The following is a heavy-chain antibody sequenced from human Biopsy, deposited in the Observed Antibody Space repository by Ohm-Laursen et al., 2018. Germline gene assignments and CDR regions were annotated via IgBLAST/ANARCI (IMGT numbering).Heavy chain of an antibody. J-gene: IGHJ3*02. V-gene: IGHV4-59*01. CDR1: GGSMSSYY. CDR3: ARGEAGVYDALDI. CDR2: IYNSGST. Sequence: TLTLTHTVSGGSMSSYYWTWIRQPPGKGLEWIGYIYNSGSTNYNPSLKSRVTISVAVDTSKSQFSLRLSSVTAADTAMYYCARGEAGVYDALDIWGQGTMVIVSS. D-gene: IGHD5/OR15-5a*01.